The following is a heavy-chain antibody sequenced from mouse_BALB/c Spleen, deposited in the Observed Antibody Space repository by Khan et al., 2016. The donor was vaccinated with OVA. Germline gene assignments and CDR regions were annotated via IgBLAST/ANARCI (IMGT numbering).Heavy chain of an antibody. CDR2: INTYTGEP. J-gene: IGHJ4*01. D-gene: IGHD2-10*01. CDR1: GYTFTNYG. CDR3: ARPPYFSYVMVY. Sequence: QIQLVQSGPELKKPGETVKISCKASGYTFTNYGMNWVKQAPGKDLKWMGWINTYTGEPTYADDFKGRFAFSLETSASTAYLQINTLKNEDTATYFCARPPYFSYVMVYWGQGTSVTVSS. V-gene: IGHV9-3-1*01.